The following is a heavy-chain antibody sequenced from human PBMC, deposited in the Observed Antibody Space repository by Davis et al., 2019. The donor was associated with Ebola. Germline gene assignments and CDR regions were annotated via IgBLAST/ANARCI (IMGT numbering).Heavy chain of an antibody. CDR1: GFIFSSYA. V-gene: IGHV3-23*01. D-gene: IGHD3-22*01. J-gene: IGHJ6*02. CDR2: ISGRGDST. Sequence: GESLKISCEASGFIFSSYAVTWVRQAPGKGLEWVSAISGRGDSTYYADSVKGRFTISRDNSKNTLYLQMSSLRAEDTALYYCARSFYDTTGYYLYGMDVWGQGATVTVSS. CDR3: ARSFYDTTGYYLYGMDV.